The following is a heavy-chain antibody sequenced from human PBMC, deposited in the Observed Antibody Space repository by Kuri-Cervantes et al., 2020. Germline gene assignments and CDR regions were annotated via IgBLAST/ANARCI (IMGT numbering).Heavy chain of an antibody. D-gene: IGHD6-19*01. Sequence: GESLKISCAASGFTFDDYAMHWVRQAPGKGLEWVSGISWNSGSTYYADSVKGRFTVSRDNSKNTLYLQMNSLRAEDTAVYYCAKGGREWLVPFDYWGQGTLVTVSS. CDR2: ISWNSGST. CDR1: GFTFDDYA. CDR3: AKGGREWLVPFDY. J-gene: IGHJ4*02. V-gene: IGHV3-23*01.